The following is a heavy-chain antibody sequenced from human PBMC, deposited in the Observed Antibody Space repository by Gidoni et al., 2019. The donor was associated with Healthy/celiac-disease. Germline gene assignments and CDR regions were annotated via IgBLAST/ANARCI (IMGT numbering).Heavy chain of an antibody. J-gene: IGHJ5*02. V-gene: IGHV3-30-3*01. CDR2: ISYDGSNK. D-gene: IGHD2-21*02. CDR1: GFTFSSYA. Sequence: QVQLVESGGGVVQPGRSLRLSCASSGFTFSSYAMHWVRQAPGTGLEWVAVISYDGSNKYYADSVKGRFTISRDNSKNTLYLQMNSLRAEDTAVYYCARGGHIVVVTAISGGWFDPWGQGTLVTVSS. CDR3: ARGGHIVVVTAISGGWFDP.